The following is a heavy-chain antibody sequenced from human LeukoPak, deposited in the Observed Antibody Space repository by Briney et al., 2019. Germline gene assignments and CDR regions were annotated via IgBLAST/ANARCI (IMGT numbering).Heavy chain of an antibody. Sequence: GGSLRLSCAASGFTFSSYAMHWVRQAPGKGLEWVAVISYDGSNKYYADSVKGRFTISRDNSKNTLYMQMNSLRAEDTAVYYCARDPSPYSSSWYYFDYWGQGTLVTVSS. D-gene: IGHD6-13*01. CDR3: ARDPSPYSSSWYYFDY. V-gene: IGHV3-30-3*01. CDR2: ISYDGSNK. J-gene: IGHJ4*02. CDR1: GFTFSSYA.